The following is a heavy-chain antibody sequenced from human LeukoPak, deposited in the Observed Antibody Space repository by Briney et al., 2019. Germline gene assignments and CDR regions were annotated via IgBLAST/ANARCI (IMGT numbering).Heavy chain of an antibody. CDR1: GFTFSNYW. Sequence: HSGGSLRLSCAASGFTFSNYWMHWVRRAPGKGLVWVSRVNSDGSTTNYADSVKGRFTISRDNAENTLYMRMNSLRPEDTAVYYCARGYYSSSRIDYWGQGTLVTVSS. V-gene: IGHV3-74*01. J-gene: IGHJ4*02. CDR2: VNSDGSTT. D-gene: IGHD6-13*01. CDR3: ARGYYSSSRIDY.